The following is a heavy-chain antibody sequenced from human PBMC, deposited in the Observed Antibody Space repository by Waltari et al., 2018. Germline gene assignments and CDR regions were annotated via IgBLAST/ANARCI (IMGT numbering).Heavy chain of an antibody. J-gene: IGHJ5*02. CDR2: INQDGSEK. V-gene: IGHV3-7*01. D-gene: IGHD3-10*01. Sequence: EVQLVESGGGLVQPGGSLRLSCGASGFSCGSYWMSWVRQAPGKGLEWVANINQDGSEKHYVDSVKGRFTVSRDNAKSSLYLQMNSLRADDTAVYYCARGVASMIRGVVDWFDPWGQGTLVTVSS. CDR1: GFSCGSYW. CDR3: ARGVASMIRGVVDWFDP.